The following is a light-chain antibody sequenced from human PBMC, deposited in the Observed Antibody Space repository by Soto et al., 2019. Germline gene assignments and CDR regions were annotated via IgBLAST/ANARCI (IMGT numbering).Light chain of an antibody. CDR1: SSDVGGYNY. CDR3: SSYTTSSSYV. CDR2: GVS. V-gene: IGLV2-14*01. J-gene: IGLJ1*01. Sequence: QSVLTQPASVSGSPGQSITISCTGTSSDVGGYNYVSWYQQHPGKAPKLMIYGVSNRPSGVSNRFFGSKSGNTASLTISGLQAEDEADYYCSSYTTSSSYVFGAGTKVTVL.